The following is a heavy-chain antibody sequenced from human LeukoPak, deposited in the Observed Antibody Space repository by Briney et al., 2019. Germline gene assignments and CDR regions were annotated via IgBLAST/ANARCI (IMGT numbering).Heavy chain of an antibody. V-gene: IGHV3-7*01. CDR2: INQDGSEK. CDR3: TRENWHLDY. Sequence: GGSLRLSCAASGFTLSRFYMTWVRQAPGKGLEWVGNINQDGSEKYYGDSVKDRFTISRDNAKNSLYLQMNSLRAEDAAVYYCTRENWHLDYWGQGNLVTVSS. J-gene: IGHJ4*02. CDR1: GFTLSRFY.